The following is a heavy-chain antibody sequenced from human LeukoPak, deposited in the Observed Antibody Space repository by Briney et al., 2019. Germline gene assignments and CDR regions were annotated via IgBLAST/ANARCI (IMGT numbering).Heavy chain of an antibody. CDR2: IRYDGSNK. CDR1: GFTFSSYG. CDR3: ASRGRWLQSPLGF. D-gene: IGHD5-24*01. Sequence: PGGSLRLSCAASGFTFSSYGMHWVRQAPGKGLEWVAFIRYDGSNKYYADSVKGRFTISRDNSKNTLYLQMNSLRAEDTAVYYCASRGRWLQSPLGFWGQGTLVTVSS. J-gene: IGHJ4*02. V-gene: IGHV3-30*02.